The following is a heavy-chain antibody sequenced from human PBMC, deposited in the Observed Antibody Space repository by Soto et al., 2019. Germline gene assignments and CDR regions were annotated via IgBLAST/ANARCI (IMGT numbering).Heavy chain of an antibody. V-gene: IGHV1-18*01. CDR2: ISAYNGNT. CDR1: GYTFTSYG. CDR3: ALKKRGIVAPLNDAFDI. Sequence: ASVKVSCKASGYTFTSYGISWVRQAPGQGLEWMGWISAYNGNTNYAQKLQGRVTMTTDTSTSTAYMELRSLRSDDTAVYYCALKKRGIVAPLNDAFDIWGQGTIVTVSS. D-gene: IGHD5-12*01. J-gene: IGHJ3*02.